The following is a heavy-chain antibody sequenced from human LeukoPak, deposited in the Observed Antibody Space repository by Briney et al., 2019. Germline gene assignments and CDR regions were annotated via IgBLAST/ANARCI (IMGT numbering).Heavy chain of an antibody. CDR2: ISAYNGNT. J-gene: IGHJ4*02. CDR1: GYTFTSYG. V-gene: IGHV1-18*01. Sequence: ASVKVSCKASGYTFTSYGISWVRQAPGQGLEWMGWISAYNGNTNYAQKLQGRVTMTRDTSTSTAYMELRSLRSDDTAVYYCARGTSYYDILTGYVDWGQGTLVTVSS. D-gene: IGHD3-9*01. CDR3: ARGTSYYDILTGYVD.